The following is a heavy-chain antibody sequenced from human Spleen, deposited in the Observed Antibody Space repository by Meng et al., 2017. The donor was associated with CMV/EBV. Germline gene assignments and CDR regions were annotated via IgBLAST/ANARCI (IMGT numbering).Heavy chain of an antibody. J-gene: IGHJ3*02. CDR3: TTDRPFRGGTLIET. Sequence: GGALRLSCVASGVTFENLWMTWVRQAPGKGPEWVGLIKAKFAGGTTDYAVAVKGRFTISRDDSKSTVYLQMDSLKIEDTALYYCTTDRPFRGGTLIETWGQGKMVTVSS. V-gene: IGHV3-15*01. CDR1: GVTFENLW. CDR2: IKAKFAGGTT. D-gene: IGHD3-16*01.